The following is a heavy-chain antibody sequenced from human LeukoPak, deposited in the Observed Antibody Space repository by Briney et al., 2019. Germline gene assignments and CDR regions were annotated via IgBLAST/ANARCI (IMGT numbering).Heavy chain of an antibody. Sequence: PSETLSLTCAVEGGSFSGYYWSWILQPPGKGLQGIGELNHSGSNNNNPDLKGRVTIPVATSKNQSSLKLNSVTAADTAVYSCAGEPYYYGSGSYYSFDYWGQGTLVTVSS. J-gene: IGHJ4*02. D-gene: IGHD3-10*01. CDR2: LNHSGSN. V-gene: IGHV4-34*01. CDR3: AGEPYYYGSGSYYSFDY. CDR1: GGSFSGYY.